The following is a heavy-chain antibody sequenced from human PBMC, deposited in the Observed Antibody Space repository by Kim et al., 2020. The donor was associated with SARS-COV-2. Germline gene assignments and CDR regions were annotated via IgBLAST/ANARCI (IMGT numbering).Heavy chain of an antibody. CDR2: ISAYNGNT. Sequence: ASVKVSCKASGYTFTSYGISWVRQAPGQGLEWMGWISAYNGNTNYAQQLQGRVTMTTDTSTITAYMELRSLRSDDTAVYYCARRVGITMITVYYFDYWGQGALVTVSS. V-gene: IGHV1-18*01. CDR1: GYTFTSYG. J-gene: IGHJ4*02. D-gene: IGHD3-22*01. CDR3: ARRVGITMITVYYFDY.